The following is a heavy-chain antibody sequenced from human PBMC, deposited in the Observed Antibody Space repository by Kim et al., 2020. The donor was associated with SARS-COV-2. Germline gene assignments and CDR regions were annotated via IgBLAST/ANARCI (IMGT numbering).Heavy chain of an antibody. J-gene: IGHJ6*02. Sequence: GGSLRLSCAASGFTFSDYYMSWIRQAPGKGLEWVSYISSSSSYTNYAESVKGRFTISRDNAKNSLYLQMNSLRAEDTAVYYCARVGYDYVWGSYRDYYYFYAMDVLGQGNTVTVSS. CDR1: GFTFSDYY. CDR2: ISSSSSYT. V-gene: IGHV3-11*05. CDR3: ARVGYDYVWGSYRDYYYFYAMDV. D-gene: IGHD3-16*02.